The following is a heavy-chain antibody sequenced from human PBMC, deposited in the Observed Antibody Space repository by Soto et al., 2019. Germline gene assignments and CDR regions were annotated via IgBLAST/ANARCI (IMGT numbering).Heavy chain of an antibody. CDR3: ASHYDSSGYYYRGLDY. CDR2: IIPIFGTA. CDR1: VGTFSSYA. D-gene: IGHD3-22*01. Sequence: QVQLVQSGAEVKKPGSSVKVSCKASVGTFSSYAISWVRQAPGQGLEWMGGIIPIFGTADYAQKFQGRVTITADDSTRTGNMELSSLRSEDTAVYYCASHYDSSGYYYRGLDYWGQGTLVTVSS. J-gene: IGHJ4*02. V-gene: IGHV1-69*12.